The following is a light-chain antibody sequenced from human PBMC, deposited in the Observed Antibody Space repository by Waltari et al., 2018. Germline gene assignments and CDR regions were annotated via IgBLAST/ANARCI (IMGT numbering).Light chain of an antibody. CDR2: EVS. CDR1: DRDVGAYDF. Sequence: QSALTQPASVSGSPGQSITISCSGTDRDVGAYDFVSSYQQHPGKAPHLIIYEVSNRPAGISNRFSASKSGNTASLTISGLQAEDEADYYCSSYTTSSAPGVFGTGTRVTVL. CDR3: SSYTTSSAPGV. V-gene: IGLV2-14*01. J-gene: IGLJ1*01.